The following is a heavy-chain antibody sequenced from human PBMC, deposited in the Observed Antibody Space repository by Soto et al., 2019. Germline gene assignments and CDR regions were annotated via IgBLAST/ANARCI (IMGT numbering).Heavy chain of an antibody. J-gene: IGHJ4*02. V-gene: IGHV5-10-1*01. CDR3: ASSVVVPSTMNYFDY. CDR2: IDPSDSYT. D-gene: IGHD2-15*01. CDR1: GYSFTTYW. Sequence: GESLKISCKGSGYSFTTYWINWVRQMPGKGLEWMGNIDPSDSYTNYSPSFQGHVSISADKSINTAYPQWSSLKASDTAMYYCASSVVVPSTMNYFDYWGQGSLVTVSS.